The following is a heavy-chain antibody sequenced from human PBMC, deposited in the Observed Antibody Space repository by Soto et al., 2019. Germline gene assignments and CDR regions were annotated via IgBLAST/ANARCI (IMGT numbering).Heavy chain of an antibody. CDR3: ARGTRIASAGYYFDF. CDR1: GDSLSSGDYY. Sequence: PSETLSLTCTVSGDSLSSGDYYWSWIRQPPGKGLEWIGYITYSGFTYNNPSLKSRLSISVDTSKNQFSLRLSSVTAADTAVFYCARGTRIASAGYYFDFWGPGPLITVSS. V-gene: IGHV4-30-4*01. J-gene: IGHJ4*02. D-gene: IGHD6-25*01. CDR2: ITYSGFT.